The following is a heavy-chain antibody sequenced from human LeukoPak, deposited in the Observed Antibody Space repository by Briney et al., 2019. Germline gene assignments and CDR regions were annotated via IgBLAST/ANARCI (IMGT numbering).Heavy chain of an antibody. CDR3: ARVVNHGYSDY. D-gene: IGHD4-17*01. CDR2: INPSGGST. J-gene: IGHJ4*02. CDR1: GGTFSSYA. Sequence: ASVKVSCKASGGTFSSYAISWVRQAPGQGLEWMGIINPSGGSTSYAQKFQGRVTMTRDMSTSTVYMELSSLRSEDTAVYYCARVVNHGYSDYWGQGTLVTVSS. V-gene: IGHV1-46*01.